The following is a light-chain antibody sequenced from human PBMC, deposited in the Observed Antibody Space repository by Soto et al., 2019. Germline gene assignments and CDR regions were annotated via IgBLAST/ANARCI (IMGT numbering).Light chain of an antibody. CDR1: QSVTSN. Sequence: EIVMTQSPATLSVSPWDRATLSCRASQSVTSNLAWYQQKPGQAPRLLIYGASTRATGIPARFSGSGSGTEFTLTISSLQSEDFAVYYCQQRNSWPPTFTFGQGTRLEIK. J-gene: IGKJ5*01. CDR3: QQRNSWPPTFT. V-gene: IGKV3-15*01. CDR2: GAS.